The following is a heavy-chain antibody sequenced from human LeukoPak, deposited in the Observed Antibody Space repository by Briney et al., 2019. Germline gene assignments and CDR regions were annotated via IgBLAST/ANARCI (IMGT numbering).Heavy chain of an antibody. V-gene: IGHV3-30*18. J-gene: IGHJ4*02. CDR1: GFTFSSYG. CDR3: AKDHDFPDSGGYDGSRESY. CDR2: ISYDGGNK. D-gene: IGHD3-22*01. Sequence: PGGSLRLSCAASGFTFSSYGMHWVRQAPGKGLEWVAFISYDGGNKYYTDSVKGRFTLSRDNSKNTLYLQMNSLRAEDTAVYYCAKDHDFPDSGGYDGSRESYWGQGTLVTVSS.